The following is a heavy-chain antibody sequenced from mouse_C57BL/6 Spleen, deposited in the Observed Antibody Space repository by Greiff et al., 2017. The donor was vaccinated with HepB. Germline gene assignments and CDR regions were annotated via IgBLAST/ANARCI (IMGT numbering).Heavy chain of an antibody. D-gene: IGHD3-1*01. J-gene: IGHJ2*01. Sequence: VQLQQSGPELVKPGASVKISCKASGYAFSSSWMNWVKQRPGKGLEWIGRIYPGDGDTNYNGKFKGKATLTADKSSSTAYMQLSSLTSEDSAVYFCAREQLQDYWGQGTTLTVSS. V-gene: IGHV1-82*01. CDR3: AREQLQDY. CDR1: GYAFSSSW. CDR2: IYPGDGDT.